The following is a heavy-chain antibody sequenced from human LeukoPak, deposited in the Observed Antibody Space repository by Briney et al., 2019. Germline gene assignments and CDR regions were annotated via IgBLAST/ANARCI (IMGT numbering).Heavy chain of an antibody. Sequence: PSETLSLTCTVSGGSISSGDYYWSWIRQPPGKGLEWIGYIYYSGSTYYNPSLKSRVTISVDTSKNQFSLKLSSVTAADTAVYYCARGVEIRAFYYFDYWGQGTLVTVSS. J-gene: IGHJ4*02. CDR3: ARGVEIRAFYYFDY. D-gene: IGHD5-24*01. CDR2: IYYSGST. V-gene: IGHV4-30-4*08. CDR1: GGSISSGDYY.